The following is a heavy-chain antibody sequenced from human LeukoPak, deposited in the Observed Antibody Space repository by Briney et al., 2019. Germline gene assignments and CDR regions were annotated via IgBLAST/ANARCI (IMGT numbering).Heavy chain of an antibody. CDR3: AKPGYNHFDY. V-gene: IGHV3-23*01. CDR2: ISSSGGNT. D-gene: IGHD5-24*01. Sequence: GGSLRLSCAASGFTFSSYAMSWVRQAPGKGLEWVSGISSSGGNTYYADSVKGRFTISRDKNTLYLQMNSLRAEDTAVYYCAKPGYNHFDYWGQGTLVTVSS. CDR1: GFTFSSYA. J-gene: IGHJ4*02.